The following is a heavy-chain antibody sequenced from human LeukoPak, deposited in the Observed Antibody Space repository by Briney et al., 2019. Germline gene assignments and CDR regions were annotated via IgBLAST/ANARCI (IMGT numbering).Heavy chain of an antibody. J-gene: IGHJ4*02. CDR1: GGSISSYY. D-gene: IGHD5-24*01. V-gene: IGHV4-4*07. CDR3: ARGKWLSPHYFDY. CDR2: IYTSGST. Sequence: SETLSLTCTVSGGSISSYYCSWIRQPAGKGLEWIGRIYTSGSTNYNPSLKSRVTMSVDTSKNQFSLKLSSVTAADTAVYYCARGKWLSPHYFDYWGQGTLVTVSS.